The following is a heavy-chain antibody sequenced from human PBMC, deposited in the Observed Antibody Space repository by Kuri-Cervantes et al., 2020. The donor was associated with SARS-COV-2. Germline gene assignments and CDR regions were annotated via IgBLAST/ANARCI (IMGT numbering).Heavy chain of an antibody. J-gene: IGHJ4*02. V-gene: IGHV4-59*01. CDR1: GGSISSYY. CDR3: ATGSYYVAYDY. D-gene: IGHD1-26*01. Sequence: SETLSLTCTVSGGSISSYYWSWIRQPQGKGLEWIGYIYYSGSTNYNPSLKSRVTISVDTSKNQFSLKLSSVTAADTAVYYCATGSYYVAYDYWGQGTLVTVSS. CDR2: IYYSGST.